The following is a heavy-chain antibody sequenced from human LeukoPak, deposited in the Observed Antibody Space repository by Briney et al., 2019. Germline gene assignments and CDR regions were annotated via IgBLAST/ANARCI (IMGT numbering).Heavy chain of an antibody. CDR2: IYHSGST. J-gene: IGHJ4*02. V-gene: IGHV4-30-2*01. Sequence: SETLSLTCAVSGGSISSGGYSWSWIRQPPGKGLEWIGYIYHSGSTYYNPSLKSRVTISVDRSKNQFSLKLSSVTAADTAVYYCARARSAAAGPAYFDYWGQGTLVTVSS. CDR1: GGSISSGGYS. D-gene: IGHD6-13*01. CDR3: ARARSAAAGPAYFDY.